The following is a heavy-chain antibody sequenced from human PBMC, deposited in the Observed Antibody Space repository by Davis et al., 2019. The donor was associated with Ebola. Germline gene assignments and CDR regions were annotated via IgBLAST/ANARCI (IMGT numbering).Heavy chain of an antibody. CDR3: ARRIDY. J-gene: IGHJ4*02. V-gene: IGHV3-23*01. CDR2: ISGNGGTA. CDR1: GFTFSHQA. Sequence: PGGSLRLSCAASGFTFSHQAMTWVRQAPGKGLEWVSRISGNGGTAYYADSAKGRFTISRHNSKHTLYLQMNSLRAEDTAVYYCARRIDYWGQGTLVTVSS.